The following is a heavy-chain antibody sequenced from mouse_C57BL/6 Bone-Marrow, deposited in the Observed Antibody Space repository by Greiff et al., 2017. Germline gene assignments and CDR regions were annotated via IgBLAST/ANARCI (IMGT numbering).Heavy chain of an antibody. V-gene: IGHV8-8*01. CDR2: IWWDDDK. CDR3: ARIPLLRRWYFDV. Sequence: QVTLKESGPGILQPSQTLSLTCSFSGFSLSTFGMGVCWIRQPSGKGLEWLAHIWWDDDKYYNPALKSRLTISKDTPNNQVFLKIANVDTSDTATYYCARIPLLRRWYFDVWGAGTAVTVSA. D-gene: IGHD1-2*01. CDR1: GFSLSTFGMG. J-gene: IGHJ1*01.